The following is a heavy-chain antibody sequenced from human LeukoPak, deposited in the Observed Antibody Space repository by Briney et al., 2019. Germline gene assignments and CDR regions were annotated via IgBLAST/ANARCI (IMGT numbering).Heavy chain of an antibody. CDR3: AKDWQEWPSYGMDV. J-gene: IGHJ6*02. CDR1: GFTFSSYA. V-gene: IGHV3-23*01. Sequence: GGSLRLSCAVSGFTFSSYAMSWVRQAPGRGREWGPGMTGGGGATYYAGSVQRRLTISKDNSKNTLYLQMSSLRAEDTAVYYCAKDWQEWPSYGMDVWGQGTTVTVSS. CDR2: MTGGGGAT. D-gene: IGHD3-3*01.